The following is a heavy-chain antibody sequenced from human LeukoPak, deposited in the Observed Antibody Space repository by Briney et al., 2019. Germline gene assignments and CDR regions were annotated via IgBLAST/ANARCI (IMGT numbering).Heavy chain of an antibody. J-gene: IGHJ4*02. Sequence: PGASLRLTCAASGFTFSNYAMSWVRQAPGEGLEWVSAITGSGGGTYYADSVKGRFTISRDNSKNTLYLQMNSLRADDTAVYYCAKWGDYDVLTGYYDPDYWGQGTLVTVSS. CDR2: ITGSGGGT. CDR3: AKWGDYDVLTGYYDPDY. V-gene: IGHV3-23*01. CDR1: GFTFSNYA. D-gene: IGHD3-9*01.